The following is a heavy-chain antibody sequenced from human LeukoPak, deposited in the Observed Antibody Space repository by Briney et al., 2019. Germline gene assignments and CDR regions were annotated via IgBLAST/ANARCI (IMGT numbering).Heavy chain of an antibody. Sequence: HTGGSLRLSCAASGFTFSNYETNWVRQAPGKGLEWVSYISSIGTNIYYAESVKGRFTTSRDNAKNSLYLQMSSRRAEDTAVYYWASEVPGYCSGGTCYWGKGTLVTVSS. CDR2: ISSIGTNI. D-gene: IGHD2-15*01. J-gene: IGHJ4*02. CDR3: ASEVPGYCSGGTCY. CDR1: GFTFSNYE. V-gene: IGHV3-48*03.